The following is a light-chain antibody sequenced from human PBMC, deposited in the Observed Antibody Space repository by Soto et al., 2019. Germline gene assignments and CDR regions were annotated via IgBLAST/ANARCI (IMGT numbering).Light chain of an antibody. V-gene: IGKV3-20*01. CDR3: QQYGSSKWT. CDR1: QSVTNH. Sequence: EIVLKQSPGTLSLSPGERATLSCRASQSVTNHLAWYQQKPGQAPRLLIYGGSSRATGIPVRFSGSGSGTDFTLTISRLEPEDFAVYYCQQYGSSKWTFGQGTKVDIK. CDR2: GGS. J-gene: IGKJ1*01.